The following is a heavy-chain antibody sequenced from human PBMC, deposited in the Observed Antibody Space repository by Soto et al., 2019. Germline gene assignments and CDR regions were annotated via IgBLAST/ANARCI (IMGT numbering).Heavy chain of an antibody. CDR3: ARGRDQPPVGLYFDS. V-gene: IGHV1-69*01. Sequence: QVQLVQSGAEVKKPGSSVKVSCKASGDAFTNYIFDWVRQAPGQGLEWMGGIIPMFGTPKYAQTFQDRVTISADVSTGTAYLELTSLRCDATAVYYCARGRDQPPVGLYFDSWGEGTRVTVSS. J-gene: IGHJ4*02. CDR2: IIPMFGTP. CDR1: GDAFTNYI. D-gene: IGHD1-26*01.